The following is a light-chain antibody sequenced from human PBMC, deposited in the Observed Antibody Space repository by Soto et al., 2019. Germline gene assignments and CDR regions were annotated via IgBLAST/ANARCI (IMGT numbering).Light chain of an antibody. J-gene: IGKJ1*01. Sequence: EIVLTQSPGTLSLSPGERATLSCRASQRVRSRSLAWYQQKPGQAPRLLIYDTPSRTTGIPDRFSGSGSGTDFALTISRLEPEDFAVYYCQQYGSSPRTFGHGTKVEIK. CDR2: DTP. V-gene: IGKV3-20*01. CDR1: QRVRSRS. CDR3: QQYGSSPRT.